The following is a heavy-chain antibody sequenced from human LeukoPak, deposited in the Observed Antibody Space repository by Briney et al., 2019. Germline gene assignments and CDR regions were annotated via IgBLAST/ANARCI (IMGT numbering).Heavy chain of an antibody. Sequence: SETLSLTCTVSGYSISSGHYWGWIRQPPGKGLEWIGSIYHSGSTYYNPSLKSRVTISVDTSKNQFSLKLSSVTAADTAVYYCARDCSSTSCYTFGFDYWGQGTLVTVSS. CDR2: IYHSGST. J-gene: IGHJ4*02. V-gene: IGHV4-38-2*02. CDR1: GYSISSGHY. CDR3: ARDCSSTSCYTFGFDY. D-gene: IGHD2-2*02.